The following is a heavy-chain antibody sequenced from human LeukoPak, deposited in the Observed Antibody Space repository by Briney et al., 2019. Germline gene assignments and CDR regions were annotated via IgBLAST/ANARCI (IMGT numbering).Heavy chain of an antibody. D-gene: IGHD2-2*01. Sequence: PGESLKISCKGSGCSFTSYWIGWVRQMPGKGLEWMGIIYPGDSGTRYSPSFQGQVTISADKSISTAYLQWSSLKASDTAMYYCATHLGYCSSTSCYPVFDYWGQGTLVTVSS. CDR1: GCSFTSYW. CDR3: ATHLGYCSSTSCYPVFDY. CDR2: IYPGDSGT. V-gene: IGHV5-51*01. J-gene: IGHJ4*02.